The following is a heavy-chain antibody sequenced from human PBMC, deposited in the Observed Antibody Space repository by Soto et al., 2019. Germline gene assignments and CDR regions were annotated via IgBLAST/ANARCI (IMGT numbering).Heavy chain of an antibody. CDR3: ARMGSGGSCYSDY. J-gene: IGHJ4*02. D-gene: IGHD2-15*01. V-gene: IGHV4-34*01. Sequence: QVQLQQWGAGLLKPSETLSLTCAVYGGSSSGYYWSWIRQPPGKGLEWIGEINHSGSTNYNPSLKSRVTISVDTSKNQFSLKLSSVTAADTAVYYCARMGSGGSCYSDYWGQGTLVTVSS. CDR1: GGSSSGYY. CDR2: INHSGST.